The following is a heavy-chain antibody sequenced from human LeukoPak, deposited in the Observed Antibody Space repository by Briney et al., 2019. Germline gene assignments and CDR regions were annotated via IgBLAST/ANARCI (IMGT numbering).Heavy chain of an antibody. J-gene: IGHJ4*02. CDR2: IYYSGST. CDR3: ASHYYDFWSGYYNGMDY. V-gene: IGHV4-39*01. CDR1: GGSISSSSYY. Sequence: SETLSLTCTVSGGSISSSSYYWGWIRQPPGKGLEWIGSIYYSGSTYYNPSLKSRVTISIDTSKNQFSLKLSSVTAADTAVYYCASHYYDFWSGYYNGMDYWGQGTLVTVSS. D-gene: IGHD3-3*01.